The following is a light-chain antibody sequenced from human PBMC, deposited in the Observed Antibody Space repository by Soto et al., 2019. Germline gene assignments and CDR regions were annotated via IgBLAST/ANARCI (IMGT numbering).Light chain of an antibody. CDR1: QSISSH. V-gene: IGKV3-11*01. CDR3: QQRINWPLT. Sequence: EIVLTQSPATLSLSPGERATLSCRASQSISSHLAWYQQKPGQAPRLLIYGASNRATGIPARFSGIGSGTDFTLTISSLEPEDFAVYYCQQRINWPLTFGGGTKVEIK. CDR2: GAS. J-gene: IGKJ4*01.